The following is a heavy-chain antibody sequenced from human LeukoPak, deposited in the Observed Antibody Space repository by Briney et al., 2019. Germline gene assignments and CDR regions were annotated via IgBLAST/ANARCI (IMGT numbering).Heavy chain of an antibody. CDR3: ARPRWADDSSGYSDAFDI. Sequence: SETLSLTCTVSGGSISSSSYYWGWIRQPPGKGLEWIGSIYYSGSTYYNPSLKSRVTISVDTSKNQFSLKLSSVTAADTAVYYCARPRWADDSSGYSDAFDIWGQGTMVTVSS. V-gene: IGHV4-39*01. D-gene: IGHD3-22*01. J-gene: IGHJ3*02. CDR2: IYYSGST. CDR1: GGSISSSSYY.